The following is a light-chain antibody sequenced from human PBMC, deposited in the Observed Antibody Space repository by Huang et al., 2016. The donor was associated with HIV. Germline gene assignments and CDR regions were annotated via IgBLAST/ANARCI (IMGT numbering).Light chain of an antibody. CDR2: WGS. V-gene: IGKV2-28*01. Sequence: DIVMTQSPLSLPVTPGEPASISCRSSQPLLHSNGYNYLDWYLQKPGQSPQLLIYWGSNRASGVPDRFSGSGSVTDFTLKISTVEAEDVGIYYCMQALQTPRTFGQGTRLEIK. CDR3: MQALQTPRT. CDR1: QPLLHSNGYNY. J-gene: IGKJ5*01.